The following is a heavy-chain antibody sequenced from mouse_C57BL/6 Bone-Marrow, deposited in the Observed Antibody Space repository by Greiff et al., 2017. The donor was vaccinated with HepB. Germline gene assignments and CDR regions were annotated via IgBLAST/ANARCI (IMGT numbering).Heavy chain of an antibody. V-gene: IGHV1-47*01. CDR1: GYTFTTYP. CDR3: ARRGALSYYAMDY. D-gene: IGHD1-1*02. CDR2: FHPYNDDT. J-gene: IGHJ4*01. Sequence: VKLVESGAELVKPGASVKMSCKASGYTFTTYPIEWMKQNHGKSLEWIGNFHPYNDDTKYNEKFKGKATLTVEKSSSTVYLELSRLTSDDSAVYYCARRGALSYYAMDYWGQGTSVTVSS.